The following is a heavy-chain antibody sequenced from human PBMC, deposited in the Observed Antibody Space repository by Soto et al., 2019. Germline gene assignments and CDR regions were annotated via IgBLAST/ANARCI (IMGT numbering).Heavy chain of an antibody. Sequence: EVQLVESGGGLVKPGGSLRLSCAASGFTFTSHNIYWFRQAPGKGLEWVSSISPYDHSFYYADSVKGRFTVSKDNAKSSVFLQMDSLRAEDTAIYYCARELSTIIRAYNWGQGTPVTVSS. V-gene: IGHV3-21*02. D-gene: IGHD3-10*01. CDR1: GFTFTSHN. J-gene: IGHJ4*02. CDR2: ISPYDHSF. CDR3: ARELSTIIRAYN.